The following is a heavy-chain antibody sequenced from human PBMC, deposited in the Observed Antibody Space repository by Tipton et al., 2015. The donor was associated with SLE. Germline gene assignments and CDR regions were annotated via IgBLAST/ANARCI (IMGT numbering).Heavy chain of an antibody. CDR2: INHSGST. CDR3: ARDRWDYDILTGYSY. D-gene: IGHD3-9*01. Sequence: TLSLTCAVYGGSFSGYYWSWIRQPPGKGPEWIGEINHSGSTNYNPSLKSRVTISVDTSKNQFSLKLSSVTAADTAVYYCARDRWDYDILTGYSYWGQGTLVTVSS. V-gene: IGHV4-34*01. J-gene: IGHJ4*02. CDR1: GGSFSGYY.